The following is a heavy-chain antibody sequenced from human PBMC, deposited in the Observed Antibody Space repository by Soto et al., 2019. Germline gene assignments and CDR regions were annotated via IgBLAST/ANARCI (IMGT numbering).Heavy chain of an antibody. D-gene: IGHD4-17*01. J-gene: IGHJ5*02. Sequence: GGSLSLSCAASGFTFSSYAMSWDRQAPGKGLEWVSAISGSGGSTYYADSVKGRFTISRDNSKTTLYLQMNSLRAEDTAVYYSAKAYGDGVNCFDPWGQGTLVTVSS. CDR2: ISGSGGST. CDR1: GFTFSSYA. CDR3: AKAYGDGVNCFDP. V-gene: IGHV3-23*01.